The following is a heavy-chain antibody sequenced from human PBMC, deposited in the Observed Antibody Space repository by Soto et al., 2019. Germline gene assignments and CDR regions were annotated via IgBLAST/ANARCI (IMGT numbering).Heavy chain of an antibody. V-gene: IGHV1-18*01. CDR2: ISAYNGNT. CDR3: AREMYYYGSGSYGYYMDV. CDR1: GYTFTRYG. D-gene: IGHD3-10*01. J-gene: IGHJ6*03. Sequence: ASVKVSCKASGYTFTRYGISWVRQAPGQGLEWMGWISAYNGNTNYAQKLQGRVTMTTDTSTSTAYMELRSLRSDDTAVYYCAREMYYYGSGSYGYYMDVWGKGTTVTVSS.